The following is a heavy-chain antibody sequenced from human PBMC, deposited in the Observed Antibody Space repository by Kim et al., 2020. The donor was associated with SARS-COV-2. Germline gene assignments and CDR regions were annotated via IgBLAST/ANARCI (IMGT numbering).Heavy chain of an antibody. CDR1: GGTFSSYA. V-gene: IGHV1-69*04. CDR2: IIPILGIA. CDR3: ARDPGELWFGGS. D-gene: IGHD3-10*01. Sequence: SVKVSCKASGGTFSSYAISWVRQAPGQGLEWMGRIIPILGIANYAQKFQGRVTITADKSTSTAYMELSSLRSEDTAVYYCARDPGELWFGGSWGQGTLVTVSS. J-gene: IGHJ5*02.